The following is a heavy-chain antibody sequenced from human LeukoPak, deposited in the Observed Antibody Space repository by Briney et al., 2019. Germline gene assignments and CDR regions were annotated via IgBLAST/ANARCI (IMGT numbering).Heavy chain of an antibody. D-gene: IGHD2-15*01. CDR1: GFTFSSYG. Sequence: QAGGTLRLSCAASGFTFSSYGMSWVRQAPGKGLEWVSAVSGSGGGTYYADSVKGRFTISRDNAKNSLYLQMNSLRAEDTAVYYCAREDRYSPPGDYWGQGTLVTVSS. J-gene: IGHJ4*02. CDR3: AREDRYSPPGDY. CDR2: VSGSGGGT. V-gene: IGHV3-23*01.